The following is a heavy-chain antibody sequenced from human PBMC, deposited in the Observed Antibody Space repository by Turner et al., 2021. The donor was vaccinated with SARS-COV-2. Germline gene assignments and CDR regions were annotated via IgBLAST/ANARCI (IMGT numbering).Heavy chain of an antibody. CDR1: GGTFNAYG. Sequence: QEQLVQPAAELKKPGSAAEVSFTATGGTFNAYGISGLRQAPGQGPEWMGMITPICLKPYYAPNFQGRVTLTADESTNTSYMELSGLTSEDTAVYYCARQKSMVLVEYYFDSWGQGTLVTVSS. D-gene: IGHD3-10*01. V-gene: IGHV1-69*18. J-gene: IGHJ4*02. CDR3: ARQKSMVLVEYYFDS. CDR2: ITPICLKP.